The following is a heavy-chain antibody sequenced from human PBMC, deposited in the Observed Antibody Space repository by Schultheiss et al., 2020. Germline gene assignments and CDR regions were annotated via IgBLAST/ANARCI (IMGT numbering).Heavy chain of an antibody. CDR3: VRPGSSWTSGHFYGLDV. D-gene: IGHD6-13*01. V-gene: IGHV3-73*01. CDR2: IRGRSSSYAT. CDR1: GFTVSSNY. Sequence: GGSLRLSCAASGFTVSSNYMSWVRQAPGKGLEWVGRIRGRSSSYATTYAASVGGRFTISRDDSKNTAYLQMNSLKTEDTAVYYCVRPGSSWTSGHFYGLDVWGQGTTVTVSS. J-gene: IGHJ6*02.